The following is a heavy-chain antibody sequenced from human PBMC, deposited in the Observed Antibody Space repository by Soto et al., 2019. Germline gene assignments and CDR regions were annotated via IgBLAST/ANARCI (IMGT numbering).Heavy chain of an antibody. V-gene: IGHV4-4*02. CDR3: AIPGPGDFHY. J-gene: IGHJ4*02. CDR1: GASMSSSTW. CDR2: IYHSGTT. Sequence: QVQLQESGPGLVKPSGTLSLTCAVSGASMSSSTWCSWVRQSPGKGLGWIGEIYHSGTTNYNPSLKSRVTISVDKSKKEFSLKLSSVTAADTAVYYCAIPGPGDFHYWGQGTLVTVSS.